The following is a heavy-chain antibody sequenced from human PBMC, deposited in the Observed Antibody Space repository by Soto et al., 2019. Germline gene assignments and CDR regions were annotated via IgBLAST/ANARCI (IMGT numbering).Heavy chain of an antibody. D-gene: IGHD3-10*01. CDR1: GFTFSDYY. J-gene: IGHJ6*02. Sequence: QVQLVESGGGLVEPGGSLRLSCAASGFTFSDYYMSWIRQAPGKGLEWVSYISSSGSTIYYADSVKGRHTISRDNAKNTLYLQMNSTRADDTAVYYCASLYGPGSYSGYYYGMDVWGQGTTVTASS. V-gene: IGHV3-11*01. CDR3: ASLYGPGSYSGYYYGMDV. CDR2: ISSSGSTI.